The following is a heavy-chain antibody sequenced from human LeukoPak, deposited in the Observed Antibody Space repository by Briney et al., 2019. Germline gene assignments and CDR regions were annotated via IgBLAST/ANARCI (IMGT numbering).Heavy chain of an antibody. D-gene: IGHD6-19*01. CDR1: GFTFSSHC. J-gene: IGHJ3*02. CDR3: ARVRIAVAVSPFDI. V-gene: IGHV3-7*01. CDR2: IKQDGSEK. Sequence: PGGSLRLSCEASGFTFSSHCMSWVRQAPGKGLEGVANIKQDGSEKYYVDSVKGRFTISRDNAKNSLYLQMSILRAADTAVYYCARVRIAVAVSPFDIWGQGTMVTVSS.